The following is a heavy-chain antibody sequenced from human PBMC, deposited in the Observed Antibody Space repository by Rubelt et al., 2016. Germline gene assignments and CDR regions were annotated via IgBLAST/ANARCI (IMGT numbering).Heavy chain of an antibody. CDR3: ARERDDYGDY. CDR2: ISAYNGNT. J-gene: IGHJ4*02. V-gene: IGHV1-18*04. Sequence: VQLVQSGAEVKKPGESLKISCKGSGYSFTSYWIGWVRQAPGQGLEWMGWISAYNGNTNYAQKLQGRVTRTTDTSTSTAYMELRSLRSDDTAVYYCARERDDYGDYWGQGTLVTVSS. CDR1: GYSFTSYW. D-gene: IGHD5-24*01.